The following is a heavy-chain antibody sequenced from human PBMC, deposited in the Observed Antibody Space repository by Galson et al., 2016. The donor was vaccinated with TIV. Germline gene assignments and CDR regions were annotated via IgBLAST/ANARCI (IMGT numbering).Heavy chain of an antibody. CDR1: GYTFTSFD. D-gene: IGHD3-22*01. CDR2: MSPANGNT. V-gene: IGHV1-8*01. CDR3: ARGHYYDTSGYSFDF. Sequence: SVKVSCKASGYTFTSFDISWIRQAPGQGLEWMGWMSPANGNTGYAQKFRGRITMTRHPSTTTVYMELGGLTSEDTAVYYCARGHYYDTSGYSFDFWGQGTLVTVSS. J-gene: IGHJ4*02.